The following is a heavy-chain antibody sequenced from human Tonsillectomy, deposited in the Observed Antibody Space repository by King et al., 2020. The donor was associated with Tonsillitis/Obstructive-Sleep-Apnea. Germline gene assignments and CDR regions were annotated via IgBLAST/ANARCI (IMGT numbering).Heavy chain of an antibody. CDR1: GFTFSSYA. Sequence: QVKLVESGGGVVQPGRSLRLSCAASGFTFSSYAMHWVRQAPGKGLEWVAVISYDGSNKYYADSVKGRFTISRDNSKNTLYLQMNSLRAEDTAVYYCARDLEGFHPIWFDPWGQGTLVTVSS. V-gene: IGHV3-30*01. D-gene: IGHD1-1*01. CDR3: ARDLEGFHPIWFDP. CDR2: ISYDGSNK. J-gene: IGHJ5*02.